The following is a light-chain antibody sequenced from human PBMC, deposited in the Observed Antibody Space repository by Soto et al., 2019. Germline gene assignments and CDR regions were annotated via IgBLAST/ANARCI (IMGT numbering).Light chain of an antibody. CDR3: QQCYSSPRT. Sequence: DIQMTQSPSTLSASVGDRVTITCRASQSISTYLNWYQQKVGRAPTLLIYAASSLQSGVPSRFIGGGSGTDFTLTIISLQPEDFAMYFCQQCYSSPRTFGQGTKVDIK. CDR2: AAS. V-gene: IGKV1-39*01. J-gene: IGKJ1*01. CDR1: QSISTY.